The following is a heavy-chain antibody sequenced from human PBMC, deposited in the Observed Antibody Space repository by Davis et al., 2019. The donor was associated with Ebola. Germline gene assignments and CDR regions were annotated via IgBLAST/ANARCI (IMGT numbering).Heavy chain of an antibody. CDR2: IYYSGST. V-gene: IGHV4-61*05. Sequence: PAGSLRLSCTVSGGSISSSSYYWSWIRQPPGKGLEWIGYIYYSGSTNYNPSLKSRVTISVDTSKNQFSLKLSSVTAADTAVYYCARLMVRGTFYGMDVWGQGTTVTVSS. D-gene: IGHD3-10*01. J-gene: IGHJ6*02. CDR1: GGSISSSSYY. CDR3: ARLMVRGTFYGMDV.